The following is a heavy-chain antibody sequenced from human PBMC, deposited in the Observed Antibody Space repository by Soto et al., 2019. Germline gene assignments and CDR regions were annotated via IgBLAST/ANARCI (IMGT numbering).Heavy chain of an antibody. CDR2: IWYDGSNK. CDR1: GFTFSSYG. J-gene: IGHJ4*02. D-gene: IGHD3-16*01. V-gene: IGHV3-33*01. CDR3: ARGAGEMATSDCPEDY. Sequence: GGSLRLSCAASGFTFSSYGMHWVRQAPGKGLEWVAVIWYDGSNKYYADSVKGRFTIFRDNSKNTLYLQMNSLRAEDTAVYYCARGAGEMATSDCPEDYWGQGTLVTVSS.